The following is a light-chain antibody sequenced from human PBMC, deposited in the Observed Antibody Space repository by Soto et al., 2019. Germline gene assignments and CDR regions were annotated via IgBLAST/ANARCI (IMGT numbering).Light chain of an antibody. CDR2: GAS. CDR3: QQYGSSPFT. Sequence: EIVLKQSPGTLSLSPGERATLSCRASQSVSSSYLAWYQQKPGQAPRLLIYGASSRATGIPDRFSGSESGTDFTLTISRLEPEDFAVYYCQQYGSSPFTFGPGTKVDIK. V-gene: IGKV3-20*01. J-gene: IGKJ3*01. CDR1: QSVSSSY.